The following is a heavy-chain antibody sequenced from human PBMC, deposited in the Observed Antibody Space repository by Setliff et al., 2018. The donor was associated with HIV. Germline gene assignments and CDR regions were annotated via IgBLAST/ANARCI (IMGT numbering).Heavy chain of an antibody. CDR3: ARAYDYSTYFHYYLDV. CDR2: IYYIGNT. D-gene: IGHD4-4*01. CDR1: GGSISGGGYY. Sequence: SETLSLTCTVSGGSISGGGYYWSWIRQHPGKGLDWIGNIYYIGNTDYNPSLKSRVTISIDTSKNQFSLKLSSLTAADTAVYYCARAYDYSTYFHYYLDVWGKGTTVTVSS. J-gene: IGHJ6*03. V-gene: IGHV4-31*03.